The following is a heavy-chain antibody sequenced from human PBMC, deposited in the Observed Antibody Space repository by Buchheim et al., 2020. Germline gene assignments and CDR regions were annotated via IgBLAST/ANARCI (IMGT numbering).Heavy chain of an antibody. D-gene: IGHD3-3*01. CDR2: ISSGGRS. Sequence: QVQLQESGPGLVKPSETLSLTCAVSGGSISGSDWWSWVRQPPGKGLEWVGEISSGGRSNYNPSLKSRVTISTDKARNQLSLKLTSVTAADTAVYYCARENWSGEGGYDCWGQGTL. CDR3: ARENWSGEGGYDC. V-gene: IGHV4-4*02. CDR1: GGSISGSDW. J-gene: IGHJ4*02.